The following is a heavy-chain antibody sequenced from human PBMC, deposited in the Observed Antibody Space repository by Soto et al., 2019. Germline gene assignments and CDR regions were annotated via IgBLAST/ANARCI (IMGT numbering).Heavy chain of an antibody. V-gene: IGHV4-59*01. CDR1: GGSISSYY. CDR3: ARGHGDPVYFYGLDV. J-gene: IGHJ6*02. CDR2: IDYSGTT. Sequence: SETLSLTCTVSGGSISSYYWSWIRQPPGKGLEWIGHIDYSGTTNYKPSLKSRVTISVDMSKNQFSLKVTSVTAADTAVYYCARGHGDPVYFYGLDVWGQGITVTVSS. D-gene: IGHD4-17*01.